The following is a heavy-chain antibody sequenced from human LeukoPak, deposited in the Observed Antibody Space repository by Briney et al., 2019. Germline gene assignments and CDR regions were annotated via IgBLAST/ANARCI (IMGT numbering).Heavy chain of an antibody. CDR1: GFTFSGSA. CDR3: TRGSYYDFWSGQGDFDY. D-gene: IGHD3-3*01. CDR2: IRSKANSYAT. V-gene: IGHV3-73*01. J-gene: IGHJ4*02. Sequence: GGSLKLSCAASGFTFSGSAKHWIRQASGKGLEWVGRIRSKANSYATAYAASVKGRFTISRDDSQNTAYLQMNSLNTEDTAVYYCTRGSYYDFWSGQGDFDYWGQGTLVTVSS.